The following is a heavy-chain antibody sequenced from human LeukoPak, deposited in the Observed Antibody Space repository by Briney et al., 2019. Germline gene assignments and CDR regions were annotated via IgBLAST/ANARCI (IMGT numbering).Heavy chain of an antibody. V-gene: IGHV1-8*01. J-gene: IGHJ4*02. D-gene: IGHD3-22*01. CDR3: ARGKRGYYDSSGYPNY. CDR2: MNPNSGNT. CDR1: GYTFTSYD. Sequence: GASVKVSCKASGYTFTSYDINWVRQATGQGLEWMGWMNPNSGNTGYAQKFQGRVTMTRNTSISTAYMELSSLRSEDTAVYYCARGKRGYYDSSGYPNYWGQGTPVTVSS.